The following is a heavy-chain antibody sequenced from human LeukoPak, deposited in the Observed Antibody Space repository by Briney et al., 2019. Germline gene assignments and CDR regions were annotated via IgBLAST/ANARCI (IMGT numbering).Heavy chain of an antibody. CDR2: IIPILGTA. CDR3: ARGYSSSWWDAFDI. J-gene: IGHJ3*02. CDR1: GGTFSSYA. D-gene: IGHD6-13*01. Sequence: EASVKVSCKASGGTFSSYAISWVRQAPGQGLEWMGGIIPILGTANYAQKFQGRVTITADESTSTAYMELSSLRSEDTAVYYCARGYSSSWWDAFDIWGQGTMVTVSS. V-gene: IGHV1-69*01.